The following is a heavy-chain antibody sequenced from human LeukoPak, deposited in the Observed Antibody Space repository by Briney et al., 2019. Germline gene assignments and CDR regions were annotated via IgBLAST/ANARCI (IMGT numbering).Heavy chain of an antibody. Sequence: SETLSLACSVSGDSFSDYYWTWLPRPPGGRLKWIGHIYYRGSTKYNPSLKNRVTISVDTSKNQVFLTLTSVSAADTAVYYCARAMRWTSGPVELGWFDRWGQGTLVTVSS. D-gene: IGHD1-1*01. V-gene: IGHV4-59*01. CDR1: GDSFSDYY. CDR3: ARAMRWTSGPVELGWFDR. CDR2: IYYRGST. J-gene: IGHJ5*02.